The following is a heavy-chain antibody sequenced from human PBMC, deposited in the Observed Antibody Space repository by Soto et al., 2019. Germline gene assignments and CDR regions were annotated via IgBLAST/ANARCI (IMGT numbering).Heavy chain of an antibody. CDR3: ARVRLRYFDWLLAAFDI. CDR2: INHSGST. Sequence: SETLSLTCAVYGGSFSGYYWSWIRQPPGKGLEWIGEINHSGSTNYNPSLKSRVTISVDASKNQFSLKLSSVTAADTAVYYCARVRLRYFDWLLAAFDIWGQGTMVTVSS. J-gene: IGHJ3*02. D-gene: IGHD3-9*01. V-gene: IGHV4-34*01. CDR1: GGSFSGYY.